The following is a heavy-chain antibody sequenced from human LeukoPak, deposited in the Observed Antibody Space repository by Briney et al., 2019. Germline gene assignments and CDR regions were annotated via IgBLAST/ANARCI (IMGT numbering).Heavy chain of an antibody. V-gene: IGHV4-34*01. CDR2: INHSGST. D-gene: IGHD1-14*01. CDR1: GGSFSGYY. CDR3: AKVDRNYNGHAFDI. J-gene: IGHJ3*02. Sequence: PSETLSLTCAVYGGSFSGYYWSWIRQPPGKGLEWIGEINHSGSTNYNPSLKSRVTISVDTSKNQFSLKLSSVAAADTAVYYCAKVDRNYNGHAFDIWGQGTMVTVSP.